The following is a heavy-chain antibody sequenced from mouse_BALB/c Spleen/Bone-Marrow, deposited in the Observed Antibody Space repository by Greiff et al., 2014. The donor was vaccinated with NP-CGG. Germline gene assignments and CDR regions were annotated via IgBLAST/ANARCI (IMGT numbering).Heavy chain of an antibody. CDR1: GFDFSRHW. D-gene: IGHD2-1*01. J-gene: IGHJ2*01. CDR3: ARGDYYGNLDY. Sequence: VQLKESGGGLVQPGGSLKLSCAASGFDFSRHWMSWVRQAPGKGLQWIGEINPDSRTINYAPSLKAKFIISRDNAKNTLYLQMSKVRSDDTALYYCARGDYYGNLDYWGQGTTRTVSS. V-gene: IGHV4-1*02. CDR2: INPDSRTI.